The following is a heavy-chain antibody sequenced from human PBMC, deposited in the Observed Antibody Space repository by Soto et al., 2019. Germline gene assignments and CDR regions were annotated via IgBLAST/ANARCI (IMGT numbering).Heavy chain of an antibody. CDR1: GGSISSYY. J-gene: IGHJ4*02. V-gene: IGHV4-59*08. Sequence: SETLSLTCTVSGGSISSYYWSWIRQPPGKGLEWIGYIYYSGSTNYNPSLKSRVTISVDTSKNQFSLKLSSVTAADTAVYYCARLVRVNYIWGTYPDYWGQGALVTVSS. CDR2: IYYSGST. D-gene: IGHD3-16*02. CDR3: ARLVRVNYIWGTYPDY.